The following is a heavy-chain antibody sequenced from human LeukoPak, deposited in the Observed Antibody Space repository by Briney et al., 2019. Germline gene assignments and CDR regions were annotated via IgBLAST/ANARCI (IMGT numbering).Heavy chain of an antibody. J-gene: IGHJ4*02. CDR3: ARDGRADSLFAY. Sequence: SETLSLTCTVSGGSISSYYWSWIRQPPGKGLEWIGYIYYSGSTNYNPSLKSRVTISVDTSKNQFSLKLSSVTAADTAIYYCARDGRADSLFAYWGQGILVTVSS. D-gene: IGHD2-21*01. V-gene: IGHV4-59*01. CDR2: IYYSGST. CDR1: GGSISSYY.